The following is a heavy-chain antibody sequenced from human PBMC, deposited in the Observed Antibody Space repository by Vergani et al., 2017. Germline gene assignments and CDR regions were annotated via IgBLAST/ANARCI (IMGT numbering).Heavy chain of an antibody. CDR2: INPNSGGT. CDR1: GYTFSAYY. V-gene: IGHV1-2*02. J-gene: IGHJ1*01. CDR3: ARRYXDSSGHYYLYFHH. Sequence: QVQLVQSGAEVKKPGASVEVSCKTSGYTFSAYYINWVRQAPGQGPEWMGWINPNSGGTNYAQKFQGRVTMTRDTSISTAYLELSNLRSDDTAVFYCARRYXDSSGHYYLYFHHWCQGTLVTVSS. D-gene: IGHD3-22*01.